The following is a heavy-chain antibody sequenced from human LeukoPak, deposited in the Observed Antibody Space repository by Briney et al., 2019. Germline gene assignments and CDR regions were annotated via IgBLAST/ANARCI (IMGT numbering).Heavy chain of an antibody. V-gene: IGHV1-18*01. Sequence: ASVKVSCKSSGYTFTNYGISWVRQAPGQGLEWMGWISTYNGDTNYAQNFQGRVSMTTDTSTKTAYMELRSLRSDDTAVYYCARGVLLWFGDFDYWGKGTLVTVSS. CDR3: ARGVLLWFGDFDY. D-gene: IGHD3-10*01. CDR1: GYTFTNYG. J-gene: IGHJ4*02. CDR2: ISTYNGDT.